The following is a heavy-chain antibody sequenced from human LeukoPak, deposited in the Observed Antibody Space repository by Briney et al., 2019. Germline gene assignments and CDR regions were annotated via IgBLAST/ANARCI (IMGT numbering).Heavy chain of an antibody. J-gene: IGHJ4*02. Sequence: ASVKVSCKISGYTLSELSMHWVRQAPGKGLEWMGDFDPEDGETIYAQKFQGRVTMTEDTSTETAYMELSSLRSEDTAVYYCATSPFPGYTYGYGWGQGTLVTVSS. V-gene: IGHV1-24*01. CDR3: ATSPFPGYTYGYG. CDR2: FDPEDGET. D-gene: IGHD5-18*01. CDR1: GYTLSELS.